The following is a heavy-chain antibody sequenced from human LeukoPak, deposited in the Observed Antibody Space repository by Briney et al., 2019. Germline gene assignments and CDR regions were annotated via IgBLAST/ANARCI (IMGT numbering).Heavy chain of an antibody. Sequence: PSETLSLTCAVSGGSINTYYWSWIRQPPGQGLEWIGYIYYSGSTSYNPSLKSRVTISVDTAKNQFSLNLNSVTAADTAVYYCAKLTKLERRLNYFYGMDVWGQGTTVTVSS. V-gene: IGHV4-59*08. CDR3: AKLTKLERRLNYFYGMDV. CDR2: IYYSGST. J-gene: IGHJ6*02. CDR1: GGSINTYY. D-gene: IGHD1-1*01.